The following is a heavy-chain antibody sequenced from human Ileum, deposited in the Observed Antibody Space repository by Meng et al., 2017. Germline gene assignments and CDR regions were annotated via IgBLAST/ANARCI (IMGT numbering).Heavy chain of an antibody. Sequence: QVQLVGAGGGLGKPGGSLRLSCAASGFTFSDDYMSWIRQAPGKGLEWVSYISSSGSTIYYADSVKGRFTISRDNAKNSLYLQMNSLRAEDTAVYYCARDLTHSSSWYGTWYFDLWGRGTLVTVSS. V-gene: IGHV3-11*04. CDR3: ARDLTHSSSWYGTWYFDL. D-gene: IGHD6-13*01. CDR2: ISSSGSTI. CDR1: GFTFSDDY. J-gene: IGHJ2*01.